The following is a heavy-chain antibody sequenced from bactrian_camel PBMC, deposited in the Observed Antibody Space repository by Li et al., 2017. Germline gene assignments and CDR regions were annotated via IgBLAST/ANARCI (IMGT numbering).Heavy chain of an antibody. Sequence: HVQLVESGGGAVRIGESLRLSCEVSGWLYSAYLMAWFRQVSGEEREAVAAIYTTGASRTFYADSVKGRFTISKDNAKNTLYLQMNSLKPEDTAMYYCAVGVCGTYPYDMDYWGKGTQVTVS. V-gene: IGHV3S54*01. J-gene: IGHJ7*01. CDR1: GWLYSAYL. CDR2: IYTTGASRT. D-gene: IGHD2*01.